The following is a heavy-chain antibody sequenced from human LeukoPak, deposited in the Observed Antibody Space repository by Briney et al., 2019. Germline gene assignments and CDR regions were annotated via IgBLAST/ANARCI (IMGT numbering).Heavy chain of an antibody. D-gene: IGHD6-19*01. Sequence: SETLSLTCAVYGGSFSGYYWSWIRQPPGKGLEWIGEINHSGSTNYNPSLKSRVTISVDTSKSQFSLKLNSMTAADTAVYYCARGYSSGWHYYYYYMDVWGKGTTVTVSS. J-gene: IGHJ6*03. CDR3: ARGYSSGWHYYYYYMDV. CDR1: GGSFSGYY. V-gene: IGHV4-34*01. CDR2: INHSGST.